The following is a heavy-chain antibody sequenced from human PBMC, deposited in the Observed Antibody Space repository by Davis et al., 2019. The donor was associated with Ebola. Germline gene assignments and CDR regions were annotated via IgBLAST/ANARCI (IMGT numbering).Heavy chain of an antibody. CDR1: GGSISSYY. Sequence: PSETLSLTCTVSGGSISSYYWSWIRQPPGKGLEWIGYIYYSGSTNYNPSLKSRVTISVDTSKNQFSLKLSSVTAADTAVYYCARLGIAAAAPLGYWGQGTLVTVSS. J-gene: IGHJ4*02. CDR3: ARLGIAAAAPLGY. D-gene: IGHD6-13*01. CDR2: IYYSGST. V-gene: IGHV4-59*01.